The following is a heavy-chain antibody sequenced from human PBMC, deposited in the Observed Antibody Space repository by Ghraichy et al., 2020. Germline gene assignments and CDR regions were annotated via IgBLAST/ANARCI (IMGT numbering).Heavy chain of an antibody. Sequence: ASVKVSCKASGYTFTTYNMNWVRQAPGQGLEWMGWIDTNTGDPTYAQGFTGRFVFSLDTSVNTAYLQISSLKAEDTAVYYCAREGTIFGVANPGDYWGQGSLVTVSS. CDR2: IDTNTGDP. J-gene: IGHJ4*02. D-gene: IGHD3-3*01. V-gene: IGHV7-4-1*02. CDR1: GYTFTTYN. CDR3: AREGTIFGVANPGDY.